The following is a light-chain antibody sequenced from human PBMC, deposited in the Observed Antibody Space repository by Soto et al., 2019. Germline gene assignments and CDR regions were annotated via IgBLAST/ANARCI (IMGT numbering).Light chain of an antibody. Sequence: QSALTQPASVSGSPGQSIAISCTGTSNDVGSGDYVSWYQHHPGRAPKLIIYDVHNRPSGVSNRFSGSKSGNTASLTITGLQIEDEADYYCSAYTPSITLLFGGGTKLTVL. V-gene: IGLV2-14*03. CDR1: SNDVGSGDY. CDR2: DVH. CDR3: SAYTPSITLL. J-gene: IGLJ3*02.